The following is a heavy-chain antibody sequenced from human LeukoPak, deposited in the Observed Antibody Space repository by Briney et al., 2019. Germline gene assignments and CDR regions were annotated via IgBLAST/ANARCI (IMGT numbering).Heavy chain of an antibody. CDR2: INPNSGGT. V-gene: IGHV1-2*06. D-gene: IGHD3-9*01. Sequence: ASVEVSCKASGYTFTGYYMHWVRQAPGQGLEWMGRINPNSGGTNYAQKFQGRVTMTRDTSISTAYMELSRLRSDGTAVYYCARENLPYDILTGFGPGYDYWGQGTLVTVSS. CDR3: ARENLPYDILTGFGPGYDY. J-gene: IGHJ4*02. CDR1: GYTFTGYY.